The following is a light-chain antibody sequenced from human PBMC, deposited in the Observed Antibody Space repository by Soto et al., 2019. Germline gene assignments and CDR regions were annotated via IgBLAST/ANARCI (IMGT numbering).Light chain of an antibody. CDR1: QSVSNK. CDR3: QQYNNWPPVT. V-gene: IGKV3-15*01. CDR2: ATS. Sequence: EIVLTQSPATLSVSPGETVSLSCRASQSVSNKLAWFQQKPGQAPRLLMSATSTRATGVPARFSGSRSGPEFTLTINSLQSEDFAIYYCQQYNNWPPVTFGPGTKVDIK. J-gene: IGKJ3*01.